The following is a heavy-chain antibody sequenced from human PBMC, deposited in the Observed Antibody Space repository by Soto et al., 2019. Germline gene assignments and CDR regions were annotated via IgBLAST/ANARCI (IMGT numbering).Heavy chain of an antibody. D-gene: IGHD2-8*01. V-gene: IGHV4-59*01. CDR1: GGSISRYY. CDR3: ARDRSTYGGGGTGEVKENWFDP. Sequence: QVQLQESGPGVVKASETLSLTCSVSGGSISRYYWSWIRQPPGKGLEWICYAYYSGDTGYNPSLQSRVTMAVDTSKNQVSLNLTAVTAADTAVYYCARDRSTYGGGGTGEVKENWFDPWGQGALVTVSS. CDR2: AYYSGDT. J-gene: IGHJ5*02.